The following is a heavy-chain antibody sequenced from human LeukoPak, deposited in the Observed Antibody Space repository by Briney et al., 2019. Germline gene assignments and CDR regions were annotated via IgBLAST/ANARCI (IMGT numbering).Heavy chain of an antibody. CDR2: ISAYNGNT. J-gene: IGHJ6*02. Sequence: ASVKVSCKASGYTFTSYGISWVRQAPGQGLEWMGWISAYNGNTNYAQKFQGRVTMTRDTSISTAYMELSRLRSDDTAVYYCARDSRYCTNGVCYGPYYYYGMDVWGQGTTVTVSS. CDR1: GYTFTSYG. V-gene: IGHV1-18*01. CDR3: ARDSRYCTNGVCYGPYYYYGMDV. D-gene: IGHD2-8*01.